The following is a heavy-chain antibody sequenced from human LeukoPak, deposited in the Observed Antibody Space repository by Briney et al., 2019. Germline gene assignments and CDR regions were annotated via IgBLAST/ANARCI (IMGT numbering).Heavy chain of an antibody. CDR3: ARSAPPYSSSPYYYYYGMDV. D-gene: IGHD6-13*01. J-gene: IGHJ6*02. V-gene: IGHV4-34*01. CDR2: INHSGST. CDR1: GGSFSGYY. Sequence: SETLSLTCAVYGGSFSGYYWSWIRQPPGKGLEWIGEINHSGSTNYNPSLKSRVTISVDTSKNQFSLKLSSVTAADTAVCYCARSAPPYSSSPYYYYYGMDVWGQGTTVTVSS.